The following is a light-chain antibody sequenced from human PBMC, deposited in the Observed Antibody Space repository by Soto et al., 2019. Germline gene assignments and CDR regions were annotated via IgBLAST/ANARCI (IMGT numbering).Light chain of an antibody. V-gene: IGLV2-14*01. J-gene: IGLJ1*01. CDR3: SSYTSSTTYV. CDR1: SSDVGGYNY. CDR2: DVS. Sequence: QSVLTQPASVSASPGQSSAISCTGTSSDVGGYNYVSWYQQHPGKAPKLMIYDVSNRPSGVSNRFSGSKSGNTASLTISGLQAEDEADYYCSSYTSSTTYVFGTGTKVPV.